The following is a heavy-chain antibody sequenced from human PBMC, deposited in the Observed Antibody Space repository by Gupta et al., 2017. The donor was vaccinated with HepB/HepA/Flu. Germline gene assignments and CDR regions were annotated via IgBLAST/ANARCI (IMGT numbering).Heavy chain of an antibody. V-gene: IGHV3-9*01. Sequence: EVQLVESGGGLVQPGRSLRLSCAASGFTFDDYAMHWVRQAPGKGLEWVSGISWNSGSIGYADSVKGRFTISRDNAKNSLYLQMNSLRAEDTALYYCAKGPPGYSSSWHNSGGFDPWGQGTLVTVSS. CDR1: GFTFDDYA. CDR2: ISWNSGSI. CDR3: AKGPPGYSSSWHNSGGFDP. J-gene: IGHJ5*02. D-gene: IGHD6-13*01.